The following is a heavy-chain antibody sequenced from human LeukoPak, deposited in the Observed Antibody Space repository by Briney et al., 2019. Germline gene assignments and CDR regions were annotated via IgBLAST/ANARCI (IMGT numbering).Heavy chain of an antibody. CDR1: GFTFSNAW. CDR3: ARGYCTGGSCPGFDS. J-gene: IGHJ4*02. V-gene: IGHV3-23*01. CDR2: ISGSGGST. D-gene: IGHD2-15*01. Sequence: GGSLRLSCAASGFTFSNAWMSWIRQAPGKGLEWVSAISGSGGSTYYADSVKGRFTISRDNSKNTLYLQMNSLRAEDTAVYYCARGYCTGGSCPGFDSWGQGTLVTVSS.